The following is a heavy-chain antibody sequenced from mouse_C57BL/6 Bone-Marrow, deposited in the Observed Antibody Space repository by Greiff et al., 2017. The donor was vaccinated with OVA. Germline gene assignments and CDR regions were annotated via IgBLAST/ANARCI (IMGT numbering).Heavy chain of an antibody. CDR2: IDPNSGGT. Sequence: VQLQQPGAELVKPGASVKLSCKASGYTFTSYWMHWVKQRPGRGLEWIGRIDPNSGGTKYNEKFKSKATLTVDKPSSTAYMQLSSLTSEESAVYCCARSPDRGTRGSSWYFDVWGTGTTVTVSS. J-gene: IGHJ1*03. V-gene: IGHV1-72*01. CDR1: GYTFTSYW. D-gene: IGHD1-1*01. CDR3: ARSPDRGTRGSSWYFDV.